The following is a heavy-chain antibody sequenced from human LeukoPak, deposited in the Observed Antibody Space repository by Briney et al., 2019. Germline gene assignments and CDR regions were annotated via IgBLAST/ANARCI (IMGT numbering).Heavy chain of an antibody. CDR1: GYSFTSYW. V-gene: IGHV5-51*01. CDR3: VRQRYCSSTSCYHDHYALDV. D-gene: IGHD2-2*01. J-gene: IGHJ6*02. CDR2: IYPGDSGT. Sequence: GESLKISCKGSGYSFTSYWIGWVRQMPGKGLEWMGFIYPGDSGTRDSPSFQGQVTISADKSISTAYLQWSSLRASDTAIYYCVRQRYCSSTSCYHDHYALDVWGQGTTVTV.